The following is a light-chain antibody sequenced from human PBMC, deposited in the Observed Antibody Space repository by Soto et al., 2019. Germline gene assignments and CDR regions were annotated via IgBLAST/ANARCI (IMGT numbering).Light chain of an antibody. J-gene: IGLJ3*02. CDR1: SSDVGSYNL. Sequence: QSVLTQPASVSGSPGQSITISCTGTSSDVGSYNLVSWYQQHPGKAPKLMIYEFSKRPSGVSNRFSGSKSGNTASLTITGLQAEDEADYYCCSYAGSSTLVFGGGTQLTVL. CDR3: CSYAGSSTLV. CDR2: EFS. V-gene: IGLV2-23*02.